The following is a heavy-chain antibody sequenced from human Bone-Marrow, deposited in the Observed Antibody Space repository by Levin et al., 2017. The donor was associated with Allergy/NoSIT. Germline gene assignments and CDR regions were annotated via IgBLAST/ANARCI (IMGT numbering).Heavy chain of an antibody. D-gene: IGHD1/OR15-1a*01. CDR2: IKSKEDGGIA. Sequence: GGSLRLSCAASGFTFSDAWMRWVRQAPGKGLEWVGRIKSKEDGGIADYGAPVKGRFTISRDDSRDTVYLQMNSLKTEDSGVYFCIGTTLAGDYWGQGALVTVSS. V-gene: IGHV3-15*01. CDR3: IGTTLAGDY. J-gene: IGHJ4*02. CDR1: GFTFSDAW.